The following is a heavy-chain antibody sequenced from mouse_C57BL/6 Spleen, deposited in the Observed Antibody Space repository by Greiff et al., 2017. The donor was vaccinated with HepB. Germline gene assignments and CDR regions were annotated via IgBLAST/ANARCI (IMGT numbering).Heavy chain of an antibody. Sequence: EVQLQQSGTVLARPGASVKMSCKTSGYTFTSYWMHWVKQRPGQGLEWIGAIYPGNSDTSYNQTFKGKAKLTAVTSASTAYMELSSLTNEDSAVYYCTITTVVAPSFDYWGQGTTLTVSS. CDR3: TITTVVAPSFDY. J-gene: IGHJ2*01. D-gene: IGHD1-1*01. CDR1: GYTFTSYW. V-gene: IGHV1-5*01. CDR2: IYPGNSDT.